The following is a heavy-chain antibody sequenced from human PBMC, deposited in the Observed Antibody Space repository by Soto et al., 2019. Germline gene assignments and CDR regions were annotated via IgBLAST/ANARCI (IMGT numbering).Heavy chain of an antibody. CDR3: ASYSSSFPYYYGMDV. CDR2: IYTSGST. Sequence: SETLSLTCTVSGGSISSYYWSWIRQPAGKGLEWIGRIYTSGSTNYNPSLKSRVTMSVDTSKNQFSLKLSSVTAADTAVYYCASYSSSFPYYYGMDVWGQGTTATVSS. V-gene: IGHV4-4*07. J-gene: IGHJ6*02. D-gene: IGHD6-6*01. CDR1: GGSISSYY.